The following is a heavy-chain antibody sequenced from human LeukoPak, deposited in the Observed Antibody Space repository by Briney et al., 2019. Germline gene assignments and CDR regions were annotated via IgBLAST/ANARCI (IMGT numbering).Heavy chain of an antibody. V-gene: IGHV4-34*01. J-gene: IGHJ6*03. CDR2: INHSGST. Sequence: KPSETLSLTCAVYGGSFSGYYWSWIRQPPGKGLEWIGEINHSGSTNYNPSLKSRVTISVDTSKNQFSLKLSSVTAADTAVYYCARGFRRPHQSRDRTPQPYYMDVRGKGTTVTVSS. CDR3: ARGFRRPHQSRDRTPQPYYMDV. D-gene: IGHD1-14*01. CDR1: GGSFSGYY.